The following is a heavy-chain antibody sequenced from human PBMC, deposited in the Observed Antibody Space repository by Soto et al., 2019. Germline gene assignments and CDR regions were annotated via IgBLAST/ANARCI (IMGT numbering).Heavy chain of an antibody. Sequence: QVQLQQWGAGLLKPSETLSLTCAVYGGSFSGYYWSWVRQPPGKGLEWIGEINHSGSTNCNPSLVSRVTISVDKSKSQFSLKLSSVTAADTAMYYCARTSRFDSWGQGTLVTVSS. V-gene: IGHV4-34*02. D-gene: IGHD6-6*01. CDR3: ARTSRFDS. CDR1: GGSFSGYY. CDR2: INHSGST. J-gene: IGHJ4*02.